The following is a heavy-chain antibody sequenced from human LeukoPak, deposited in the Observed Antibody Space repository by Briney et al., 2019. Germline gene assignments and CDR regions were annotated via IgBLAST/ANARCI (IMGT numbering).Heavy chain of an antibody. J-gene: IGHJ4*02. CDR1: GFTFSSYA. CDR3: AKGSYYDSSGSFYFDY. V-gene: IGHV3-23*01. Sequence: GGSLRLSCAASGFTFSSYAMSWVRQAPGKGLEWVSGMSGSGDNTYYADSVKGRFTISRDNSKNTMYVQGNSLGTEDTAAYYCAKGSYYDSSGSFYFDYWGQGTLVTVSS. CDR2: MSGSGDNT. D-gene: IGHD3-22*01.